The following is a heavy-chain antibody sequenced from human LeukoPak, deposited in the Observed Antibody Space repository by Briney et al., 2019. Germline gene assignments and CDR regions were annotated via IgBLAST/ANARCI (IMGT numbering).Heavy chain of an antibody. V-gene: IGHV3-23*01. CDR1: GFTFSSYA. Sequence: GGSLRLSCAASGFTFSSYAMSWVRQAPGKGLEWVSGITSSGTNTYYADSVKGRFTISRDNSKNMLYLQMNSLRAEDTAVYYCARGPSGYHNTGGQGTLVTVSS. CDR3: ARGPSGYHNT. D-gene: IGHD5-12*01. CDR2: ITSSGTNT. J-gene: IGHJ4*02.